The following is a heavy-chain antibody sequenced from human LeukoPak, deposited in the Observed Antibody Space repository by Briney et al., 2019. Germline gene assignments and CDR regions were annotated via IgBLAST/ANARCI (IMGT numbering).Heavy chain of an antibody. V-gene: IGHV4-39*01. Sequence: SETLSLTCTVSSGSISSSSDYWGWIRQPPGKGLEWIASIYYTGSTYLNPSLKSRLTISVDTSKNQFSLKLSSVTAADTAIYYCARQGGSYRNWGQGTLVTVSS. D-gene: IGHD1-26*01. CDR1: SGSISSSSDY. CDR2: IYYTGST. CDR3: ARQGGSYRN. J-gene: IGHJ4*02.